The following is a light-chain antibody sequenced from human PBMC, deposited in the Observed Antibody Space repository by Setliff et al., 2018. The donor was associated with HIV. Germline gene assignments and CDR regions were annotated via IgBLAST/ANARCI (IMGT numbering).Light chain of an antibody. CDR1: NGDVGGYDY. CDR2: EVR. J-gene: IGLJ1*01. V-gene: IGLV2-14*01. CDR3: CSNTGSNTYV. Sequence: QSVLTQPASVSGSPGQSITISCTGTNGDVGGYDYVSWYQQHPGKAPKLIIYEVRNRPSGVSNRFSGSKSGNTASLTISGLQAEDEADYYCCSNTGSNTYVFGSGTKVTV.